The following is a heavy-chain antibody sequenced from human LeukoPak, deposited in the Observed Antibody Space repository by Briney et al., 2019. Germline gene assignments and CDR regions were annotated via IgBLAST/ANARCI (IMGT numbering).Heavy chain of an antibody. V-gene: IGHV1-69*05. D-gene: IGHD3-16*01. CDR1: GGTFSSYA. CDR3: ARDLRLRELLTFDP. CDR2: IIPIFGTA. J-gene: IGHJ5*02. Sequence: SVKVSCKASGGTFSSYAISWVRQAPGQGLEWMGGIIPIFGTANYAQKFQGRVTITTDESTSTVYMELSSLRSEDTAVYYCARDLRLRELLTFDPWGQGTLVTVSS.